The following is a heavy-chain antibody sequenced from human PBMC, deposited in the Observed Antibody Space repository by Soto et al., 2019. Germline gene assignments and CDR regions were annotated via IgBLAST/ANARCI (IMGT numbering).Heavy chain of an antibody. D-gene: IGHD3-10*01. V-gene: IGHV4-59*01. CDR3: VRSNYYGSGDY. J-gene: IGHJ4*02. Sequence: SETLSLTCSVSGGSISPYSWSWIRQPPGKGLEWIGYVYYSGSTTYNPSLKSRATISVDTSKNQFSLRLTSVTAADTAVYYCVRSNYYGSGDYWGQGTLVTVS. CDR2: VYYSGST. CDR1: GGSISPYS.